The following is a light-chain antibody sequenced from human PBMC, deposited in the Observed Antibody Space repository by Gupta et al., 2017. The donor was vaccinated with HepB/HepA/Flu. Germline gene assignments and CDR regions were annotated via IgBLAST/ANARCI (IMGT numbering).Light chain of an antibody. J-gene: IGKJ1*01. Sequence: DTVLTQSPRTLSLYPGETATLSCRASQSVSSNYLAWYQVQPGQSPRLLIYGASTRATGIPDRFLGSGSGTDFTLTINRLEPEDFAVYYCQQYGDSPQTFGQGTKVEIE. CDR1: QSVSSNY. V-gene: IGKV3-20*01. CDR2: GAS. CDR3: QQYGDSPQT.